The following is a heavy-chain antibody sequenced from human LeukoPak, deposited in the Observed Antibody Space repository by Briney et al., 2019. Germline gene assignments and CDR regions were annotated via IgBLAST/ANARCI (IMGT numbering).Heavy chain of an antibody. V-gene: IGHV3-33*01. CDR1: GFIFSANA. J-gene: IGHJ4*02. CDR2: IWYDGSNE. CDR3: ARGGKSARPDY. D-gene: IGHD6-6*01. Sequence: PGGSLRLSCAASGFIFSANAMHWVRQAPGKGLEWLAIIWYDGSNEYYADSVKGRFTISRDNSKNLLYLQMSSVRVEDTGVYYCARGGKSARPDYWGQGILVTVSS.